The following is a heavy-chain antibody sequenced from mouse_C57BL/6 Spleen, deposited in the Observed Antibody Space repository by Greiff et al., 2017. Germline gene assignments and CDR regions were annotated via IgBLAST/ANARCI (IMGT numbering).Heavy chain of an antibody. J-gene: IGHJ1*03. CDR2: IWTGGGT. CDR3: AREDYYGSRWYFDV. D-gene: IGHD1-1*01. CDR1: GFSLTSYA. Sequence: VKLQESGPGLVAPSQSLSITCTVSGFSLTSYAISWVRQPPGKGLEWLGVIWTGGGTNYNSALKSRLSISKDNSKSQVFLKMNSLQTDDTARYYCAREDYYGSRWYFDVWGTGTTVTVSS. V-gene: IGHV2-9-1*01.